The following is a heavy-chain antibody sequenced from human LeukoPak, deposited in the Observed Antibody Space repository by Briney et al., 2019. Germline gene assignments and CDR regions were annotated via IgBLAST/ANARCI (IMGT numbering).Heavy chain of an antibody. D-gene: IGHD3-3*01. CDR1: GYSISTGYY. J-gene: IGHJ5*02. CDR2: FYHGGST. Sequence: SETLSLTCTVSGYSISTGYYWDWIRQPPGKGLEWIGTFYHGGSTYYNPSLKSRVTISVDTSKNQFSLKLSSVTAADTAVYYCARRSSFWSGYYRVYNWFDPWGQGTLVTVSS. CDR3: ARRSSFWSGYYRVYNWFDP. V-gene: IGHV4-38-2*02.